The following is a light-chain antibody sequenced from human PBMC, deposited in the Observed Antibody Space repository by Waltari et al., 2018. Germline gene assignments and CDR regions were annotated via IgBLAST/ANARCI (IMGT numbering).Light chain of an antibody. J-gene: IGKJ3*01. CDR2: GAS. CDR3: QQYNNWPPT. CDR1: QSVSSN. Sequence: EIVMTHSPDTLSVSPGEKAILSCRASQSVSSNLAWYQQKPGQAPRLLIYGASTRAPGIAGRFSGSGSGTEFTLTISSLQSEDFAVYFCQQYNNWPPTFGPGTKVDIK. V-gene: IGKV3-15*01.